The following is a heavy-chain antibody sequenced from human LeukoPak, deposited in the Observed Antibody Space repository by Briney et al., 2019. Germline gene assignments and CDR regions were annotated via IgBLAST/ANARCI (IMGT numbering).Heavy chain of an antibody. CDR3: AVVVAATGGFQH. D-gene: IGHD2-15*01. J-gene: IGHJ1*01. CDR1: GFSLSTSGVG. V-gene: IGHV2-5*02. CDR2: IYWDDDK. Sequence: SGPTLVKPTQPLTLTCTFSGFSLSTSGVGVGWIRQPPGKALEWLALIYWDDDKRYSPSLKSRLTITKDTSKNQVVLTMTNMDPVDTATYYCAVVVAATGGFQHWGQGTLVTVSS.